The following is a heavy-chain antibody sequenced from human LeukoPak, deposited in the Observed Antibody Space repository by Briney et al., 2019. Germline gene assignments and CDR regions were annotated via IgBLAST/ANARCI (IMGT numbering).Heavy chain of an antibody. J-gene: IGHJ2*01. CDR2: IRSSSSYI. CDR3: ARSALAVATIHWYFDL. D-gene: IGHD5-12*01. Sequence: GGSLRLSCAASGFSFSSYSMTWVRQAPGKGLEWVSSIRSSSSYIYYADSVKGRFTISRDNAKNSLYLQMNSLRAEDTAVYYCARSALAVATIHWYFDLWGRGTLVTVSS. CDR1: GFSFSSYS. V-gene: IGHV3-21*01.